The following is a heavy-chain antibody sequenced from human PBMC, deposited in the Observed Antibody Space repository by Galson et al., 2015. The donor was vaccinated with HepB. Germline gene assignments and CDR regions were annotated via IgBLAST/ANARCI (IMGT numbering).Heavy chain of an antibody. Sequence: SLRLSCAASGFTFSSYGMHWVRQAPGKGLEWVAVISYDGSNKYYADSVKGRFTISRDNSKNTLYLQMNSLRAEDTAVYYCAKLSIAAAGGVDYWGQGTLVTVSS. CDR3: AKLSIAAAGGVDY. D-gene: IGHD6-13*01. CDR1: GFTFSSYG. V-gene: IGHV3-30*18. J-gene: IGHJ4*02. CDR2: ISYDGSNK.